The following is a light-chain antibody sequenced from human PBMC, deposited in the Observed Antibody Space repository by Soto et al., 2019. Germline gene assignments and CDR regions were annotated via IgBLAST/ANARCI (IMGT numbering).Light chain of an antibody. CDR1: QSVSSY. CDR3: QQRGNWRALT. J-gene: IGKJ4*01. V-gene: IGKV3-11*01. CDR2: DVS. Sequence: EIVLTQSPATLSLSPGETATLSCRASQSVSSYLAWYQQKPGQAPRLLIHDVSNRATGIPARFSGSGSGTDFTLTISSLEPEDFAVYYCQQRGNWRALTFDGGTKVEIK.